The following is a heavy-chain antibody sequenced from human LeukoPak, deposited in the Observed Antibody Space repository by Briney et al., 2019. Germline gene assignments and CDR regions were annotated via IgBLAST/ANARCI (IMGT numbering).Heavy chain of an antibody. V-gene: IGHV3-30*03. CDR3: ARDQGSVAVAGIGTYDY. J-gene: IGHJ4*02. D-gene: IGHD6-19*01. Sequence: GGSLRLSCEPSGFTFSSYGMHWVRPAPGRGLGWVSVISYVGSNTYYADSVKGRFTISRDNSKNTLYLQMNSLRAEDTGVYYCARDQGSVAVAGIGTYDYWGQGTLVTVSS. CDR1: GFTFSSYG. CDR2: ISYVGSNT.